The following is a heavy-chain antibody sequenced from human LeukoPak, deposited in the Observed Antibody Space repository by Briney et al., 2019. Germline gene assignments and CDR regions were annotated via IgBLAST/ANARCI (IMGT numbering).Heavy chain of an antibody. V-gene: IGHV1-2*06. CDR1: GYTFTGYY. CDR3: AREGVGYYGMDV. J-gene: IGHJ6*02. D-gene: IGHD2-15*01. Sequence: ASVKVSCKASGYTFTGYYMHWVRQAPGQGLEWMGRINPNSGGTNYAQKLQGRVTMTTDTFTSTAYMELRSLRSDDTAVYYCAREGVGYYGMDVWGQGTTVTVSS. CDR2: INPNSGGT.